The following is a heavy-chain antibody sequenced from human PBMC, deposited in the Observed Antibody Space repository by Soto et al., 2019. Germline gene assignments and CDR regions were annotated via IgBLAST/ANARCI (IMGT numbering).Heavy chain of an antibody. CDR1: SGSFSGYY. D-gene: IGHD3-3*01. V-gene: IGHV4-34*01. CDR2: INHSGNT. J-gene: IGHJ4*02. CDR3: ASERITIFGVVYDF. Sequence: SETLSLTCAVYSGSFSGYYWSWVRQPPGKGLEWIGEINHSGNTDYNPSLKSRVTISVDTSQNHFSLNLNSVTAADTAVYYCASERITIFGVVYDFWGRGTLVTVSS.